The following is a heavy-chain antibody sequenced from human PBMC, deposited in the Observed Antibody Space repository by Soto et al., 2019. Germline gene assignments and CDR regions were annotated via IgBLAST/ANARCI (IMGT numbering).Heavy chain of an antibody. J-gene: IGHJ4*02. CDR1: GFSFNKYA. D-gene: IGHD3-22*01. CDR3: AKGHYYDNVGNWVENQAFDS. V-gene: IGHV3-23*01. Sequence: GGSLRFSCSVTGFSFNKYAMNGLGQSPGKGLEWVSSTSGGGTGTYSADAVKGRFTISSDRSRNTVYLQMSSLRADDTAVYYCAKGHYYDNVGNWVENQAFDSRGQGSLVTVSS. CDR2: TSGGGTGT.